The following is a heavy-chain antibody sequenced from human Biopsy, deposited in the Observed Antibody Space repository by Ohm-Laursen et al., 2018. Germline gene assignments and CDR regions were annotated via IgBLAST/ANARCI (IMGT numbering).Heavy chain of an antibody. V-gene: IGHV3-21*06. D-gene: IGHD3-10*01. CDR3: ATELLPPGVGGPWLDS. CDR2: ISASSSYI. J-gene: IGHJ5*01. Sequence: SLRLSCAASGVTLSGYGMSWVRQAPGKGLEWVSSISASSSYIYYADSVKGRFTVSRDNTKNTLYLQMNSLRAADTAIYFCATELLPPGVGGPWLDSWGQGTLVTVSS. CDR1: GVTLSGYG.